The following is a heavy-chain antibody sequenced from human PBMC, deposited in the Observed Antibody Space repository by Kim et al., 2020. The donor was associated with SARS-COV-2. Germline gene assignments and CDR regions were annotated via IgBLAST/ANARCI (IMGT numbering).Heavy chain of an antibody. CDR2: RGRK. V-gene: IGHV3-23*01. J-gene: IGHJ5*02. Sequence: RGRKYHAACVKGRFTITEDNSKNARYLQMNSMRAEDTAVYYCAKSFRVDPWGQGTLVTVSS. CDR3: AKSFRVDP.